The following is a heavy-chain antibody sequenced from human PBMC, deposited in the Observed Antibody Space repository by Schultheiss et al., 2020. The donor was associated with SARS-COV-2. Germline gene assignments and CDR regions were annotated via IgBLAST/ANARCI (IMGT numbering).Heavy chain of an antibody. Sequence: SVKVSCKASGGTFSSSAIRWVRQAPGQGLEWMGGIIPVFGTTNYAQNFQGRVTITADESTNTAYMELSSLRSEDTAVYYCARDRGDGAFDIWGQGTMVTVSS. J-gene: IGHJ3*02. CDR2: IIPVFGTT. CDR1: GGTFSSSA. D-gene: IGHD3-10*01. V-gene: IGHV1-69*13. CDR3: ARDRGDGAFDI.